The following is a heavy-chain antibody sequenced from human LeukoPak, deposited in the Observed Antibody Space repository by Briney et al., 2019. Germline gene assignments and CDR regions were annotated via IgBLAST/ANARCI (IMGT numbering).Heavy chain of an antibody. CDR1: GFTFDDYT. CDR3: AKPSQSDILTGFHAAREGYFDY. J-gene: IGHJ4*02. CDR2: ISWDGGST. Sequence: GGSLRLSCAASGFTFDDYTMHWVRHAPGKGLEWVSLISWDGGSTYYADSVKGRFTISRDNSKNSLYLQMNSLRTEDTALYYCAKPSQSDILTGFHAAREGYFDYWGQGTLVTVSS. D-gene: IGHD3-9*01. V-gene: IGHV3-43*01.